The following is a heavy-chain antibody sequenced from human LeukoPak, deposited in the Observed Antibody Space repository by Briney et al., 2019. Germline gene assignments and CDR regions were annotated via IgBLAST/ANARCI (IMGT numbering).Heavy chain of an antibody. CDR1: GYTFTIYG. V-gene: IGHV1-18*01. D-gene: IGHD2-8*01. J-gene: IGHJ4*02. CDR2: ISAYNSNT. CDR3: ARYAPHDY. Sequence: ASVTVSFTASGYTFTIYGISWVRQAPGQGRAGMGWISAYNSNTNYAQKLQGRVTMTTDTSTSTAYMELRSLRSDDTAVYYCARYAPHDYWGQGTLVTVSS.